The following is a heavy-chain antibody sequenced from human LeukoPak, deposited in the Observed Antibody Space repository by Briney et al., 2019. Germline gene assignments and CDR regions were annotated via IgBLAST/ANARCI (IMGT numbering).Heavy chain of an antibody. J-gene: IGHJ3*01. CDR1: DVSISSSY. Sequence: SETLSLTCSVSDVSISSSYWSWIRQPPGKGLEWLGYISYTGSTHYNPSLKSRLTISVDKAKNQFSLLLNSVTPEDTAVYYCTRDSGLGNDAFDVWGQGTMVTVSS. V-gene: IGHV4-59*12. CDR2: ISYTGST. CDR3: TRDSGLGNDAFDV. D-gene: IGHD3-10*01.